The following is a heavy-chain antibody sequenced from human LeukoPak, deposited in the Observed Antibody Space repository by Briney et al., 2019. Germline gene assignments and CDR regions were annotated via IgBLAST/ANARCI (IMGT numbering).Heavy chain of an antibody. V-gene: IGHV3-15*01. CDR1: GFTFSDAW. CDR3: TSSSAEEWLFDC. Sequence: PGESLRLSCVASGFTFSDAWMSWVRQAPGKGLEWVGRIKSETDGGTTDYAAPVKGRFTISRDDSKSTVSLQMNSLQSEDTAVYYCTSSSAEEWLFDCWGQGTLVTVPS. CDR2: IKSETDGGTT. J-gene: IGHJ4*02. D-gene: IGHD6-19*01.